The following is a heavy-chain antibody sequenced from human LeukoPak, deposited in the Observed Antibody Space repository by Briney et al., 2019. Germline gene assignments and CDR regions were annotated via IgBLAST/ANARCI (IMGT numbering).Heavy chain of an antibody. J-gene: IGHJ4*02. Sequence: GGSLRLSCKASGFIFSLYWMHWVRQVPGKGLVWVSRIEGGAIDTDYADFVKGRFTISRDNAKNTVYLQMTSLRAEDTAVYYCARAYPQWLNEADYWGQGTLVTVSS. V-gene: IGHV3-74*01. CDR1: GFIFSLYW. D-gene: IGHD5-12*01. CDR3: ARAYPQWLNEADY. CDR2: IEGGAIDT.